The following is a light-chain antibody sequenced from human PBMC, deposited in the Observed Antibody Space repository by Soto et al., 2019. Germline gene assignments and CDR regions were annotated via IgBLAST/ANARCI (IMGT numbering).Light chain of an antibody. CDR2: GAS. Sequence: EVVMTQSPATLSVSPGERATLSCRASQSVTYNLAWYQQKPGQAPRLLIYGASTRATGIPARFSGSGSGTEFTLTISSLQSEDFAVYYCQQYKDWPLTFGGGTKVGIK. CDR1: QSVTYN. CDR3: QQYKDWPLT. V-gene: IGKV3-15*01. J-gene: IGKJ4*01.